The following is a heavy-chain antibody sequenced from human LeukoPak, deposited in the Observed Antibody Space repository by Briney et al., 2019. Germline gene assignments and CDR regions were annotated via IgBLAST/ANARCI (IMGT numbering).Heavy chain of an antibody. Sequence: GASVKVSCKASGYTFTSYGISWVRQAPGQGLEWMGWISAYNGNTNYAQKLQGRVTMTTDTSTSTAYMELRSLRSDDTAVYYCARDWDSNSWYPSWFDPWGQGTLVTVSS. V-gene: IGHV1-18*01. CDR1: GYTFTSYG. CDR3: ARDWDSNSWYPSWFDP. CDR2: ISAYNGNT. D-gene: IGHD6-13*01. J-gene: IGHJ5*02.